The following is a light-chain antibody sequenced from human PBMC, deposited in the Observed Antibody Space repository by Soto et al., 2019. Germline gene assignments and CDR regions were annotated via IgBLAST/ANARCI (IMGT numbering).Light chain of an antibody. CDR1: QSVLYSSNNKNY. J-gene: IGKJ3*01. Sequence: DIVMTQSPDSLAVSLGERATINCKSSQSVLYSSNNKNYLAWYQQKPGQPPKLLIYWASTRESWVPDRFSGSGSGTEFTITISSLQAEDVAVYYCQQYYSTPPVTFGPGTKVDIK. CDR3: QQYYSTPPVT. V-gene: IGKV4-1*01. CDR2: WAS.